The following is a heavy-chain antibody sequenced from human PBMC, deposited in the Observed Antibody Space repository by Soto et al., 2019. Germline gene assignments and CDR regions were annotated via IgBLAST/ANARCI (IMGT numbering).Heavy chain of an antibody. Sequence: GASVKGSCKASGYTFTSYGISWVRQAPGQGLEWMGWISAYNGNTNYAQKLQGRVTMTTDTSTSTAYMELRSLRSDDTAVYYCARKYYDSSGYYYAGFDYWGQGTLVTVSS. D-gene: IGHD3-22*01. V-gene: IGHV1-18*04. CDR1: GYTFTSYG. J-gene: IGHJ4*02. CDR2: ISAYNGNT. CDR3: ARKYYDSSGYYYAGFDY.